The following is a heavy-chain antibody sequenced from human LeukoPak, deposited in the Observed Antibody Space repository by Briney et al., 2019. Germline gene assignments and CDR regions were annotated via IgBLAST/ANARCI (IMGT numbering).Heavy chain of an antibody. D-gene: IGHD1-26*01. CDR3: ARGRASYYYFDY. V-gene: IGHV3-74*01. Sequence: GGSLRLSCAASGFTFSSYYMSWVRQPPGKGLVWVSRINTDGSSTDYADSVKGRFTISRDSAKSTLFLQMSSLRAEDTAVYYCARGRASYYYFDYWGQGTLVTVSS. CDR2: INTDGSST. CDR1: GFTFSSYY. J-gene: IGHJ4*02.